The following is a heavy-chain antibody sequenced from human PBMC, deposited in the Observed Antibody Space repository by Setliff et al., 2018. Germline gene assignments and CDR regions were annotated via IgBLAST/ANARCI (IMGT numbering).Heavy chain of an antibody. Sequence: PSETLSLTCSVSGGSINEYYWSWFRQPAGKGLEWIGRIYSDENTDYNPSLKSRVTMSIDTSKNQFSLKLNSVTATDTAVYYCARDLGHGGDSDYWGQGSLVTAPQ. CDR2: IYSDENT. D-gene: IGHD2-21*02. CDR1: GGSINEYY. V-gene: IGHV4-4*07. J-gene: IGHJ4*02. CDR3: ARDLGHGGDSDY.